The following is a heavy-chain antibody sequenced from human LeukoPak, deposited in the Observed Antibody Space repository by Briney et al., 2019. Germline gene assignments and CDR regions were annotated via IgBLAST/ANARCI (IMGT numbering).Heavy chain of an antibody. CDR1: GYSISSDYY. J-gene: IGHJ4*02. Sequence: PSETLSLTCTVSGYSISSDYYWGWIRQPPGKGLEWIGSIYHSGSTYHNPSLKSRVTISVDTSKNQFSLKLSSVTAADTAVYYCARGTGIAAAGIDYWGQGTLVTVSS. D-gene: IGHD6-13*01. CDR2: IYHSGST. V-gene: IGHV4-38-2*02. CDR3: ARGTGIAAAGIDY.